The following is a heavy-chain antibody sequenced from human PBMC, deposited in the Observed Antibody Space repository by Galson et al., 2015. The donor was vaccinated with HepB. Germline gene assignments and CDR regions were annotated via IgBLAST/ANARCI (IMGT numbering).Heavy chain of an antibody. CDR3: VKDSIYSFDC. Sequence: SLRLSCAASGFIFSDYAMFWVRQAPGKGVEYVSVISIKGDAAYDADSVKGRFTISRDNSKNTLSLQMSGLRTEDTAVYYCVKDSIYSFDCWGQGTLVTVSP. J-gene: IGHJ4*02. V-gene: IGHV3-64D*06. CDR2: ISIKGDAA. CDR1: GFIFSDYA. D-gene: IGHD3-3*01.